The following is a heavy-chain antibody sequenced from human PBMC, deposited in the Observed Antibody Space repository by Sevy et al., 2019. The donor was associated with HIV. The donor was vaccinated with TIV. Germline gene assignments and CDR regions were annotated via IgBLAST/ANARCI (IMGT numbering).Heavy chain of an antibody. J-gene: IGHJ5*02. CDR2: INPNSGGT. V-gene: IGHV1-2*02. CDR3: ARSVKWFGELLYWFDP. CDR1: GYTFTGYY. D-gene: IGHD3-10*01. Sequence: ASVKVSCKASGYTFTGYYMHWVRQAPGQGLEWMGWINPNSGGTNYAQKFQGRVTMTRDTSISTAYMELSRLGSDDTAVYYCARSVKWFGELLYWFDPWGQGTLVTVSS.